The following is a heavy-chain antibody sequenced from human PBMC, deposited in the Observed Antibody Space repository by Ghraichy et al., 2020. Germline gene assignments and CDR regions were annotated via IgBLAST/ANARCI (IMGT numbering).Heavy chain of an antibody. V-gene: IGHV4-4*07. Sequence: SETLSLTCTVSGGSISSYYWSWIRQPAGKGLEWIGRIYTSGSTNYNPSLKSRVTMSVDTSKNQFSLKLSSVTAADTAVYYCARDGTDVDSYYDSSGNNWFDPWGQGTLVTVSS. J-gene: IGHJ5*02. D-gene: IGHD3-22*01. CDR1: GGSISSYY. CDR3: ARDGTDVDSYYDSSGNNWFDP. CDR2: IYTSGST.